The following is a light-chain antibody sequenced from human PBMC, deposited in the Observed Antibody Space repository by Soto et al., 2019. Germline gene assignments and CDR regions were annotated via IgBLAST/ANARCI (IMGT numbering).Light chain of an antibody. V-gene: IGLV2-11*01. CDR2: GVT. Sequence: QSVLTQPRSVSGSPGQSVTISCTGTSSDVGGYDYVSWYQQHPGKAPKLMIYGVTKRPSGVPDRFSGSKSGNTTSLTISGLQAEDESDYYCCSHGGRHSCVFGTGTKVTVL. CDR1: SSDVGGYDY. J-gene: IGLJ1*01. CDR3: CSHGGRHSCV.